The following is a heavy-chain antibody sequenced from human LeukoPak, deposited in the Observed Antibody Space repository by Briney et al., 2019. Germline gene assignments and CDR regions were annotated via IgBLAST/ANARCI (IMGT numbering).Heavy chain of an antibody. D-gene: IGHD3-22*01. J-gene: IGHJ4*02. CDR1: GLTVSSNY. V-gene: IGHV3-53*01. Sequence: GGSRRFSCAASGLTVSSNYISWVRQAPGKGLEWVSVIYSGGSTYYADSVKGRFTISRDNSKNTLYLQMNSLRAEDTAVYYCASDYYDSSGYYTSWYFDYWGQGTLVTVSS. CDR2: IYSGGST. CDR3: ASDYYDSSGYYTSWYFDY.